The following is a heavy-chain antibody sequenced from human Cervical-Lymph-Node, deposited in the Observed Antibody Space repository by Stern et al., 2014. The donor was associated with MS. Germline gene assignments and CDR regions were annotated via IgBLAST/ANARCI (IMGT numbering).Heavy chain of an antibody. Sequence: VTLKESGPTLVKPTQTLTLTCTFSGFSLSTSGAGVGWIRQPQGKALEWLALIYWDDDKRYSPSLKSRLTITKDTSKNQVVLTMTNMDPVDTATYYCTYRRTASAILDYWGQGTLVTVSS. V-gene: IGHV2-5*02. J-gene: IGHJ4*02. CDR1: GFSLSTSGAG. CDR3: TYRRTASAILDY. D-gene: IGHD6-25*01. CDR2: IYWDDDK.